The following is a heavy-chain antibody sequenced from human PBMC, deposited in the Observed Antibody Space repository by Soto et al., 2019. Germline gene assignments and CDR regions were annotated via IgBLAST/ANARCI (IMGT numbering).Heavy chain of an antibody. CDR3: ARDLIAVAAPKFGYYYYGMDV. V-gene: IGHV3-48*02. D-gene: IGHD6-19*01. Sequence: PGGSLRLSCAASGFTFSSYSRNWVRQAPGKGLEWVSYISSSSSTIYYADSVKGRFTISRDNAKNSLYLQMNSLRDEDTAVYDCARDLIAVAAPKFGYYYYGMDVWGQGTTVTVSS. J-gene: IGHJ6*02. CDR2: ISSSSSTI. CDR1: GFTFSSYS.